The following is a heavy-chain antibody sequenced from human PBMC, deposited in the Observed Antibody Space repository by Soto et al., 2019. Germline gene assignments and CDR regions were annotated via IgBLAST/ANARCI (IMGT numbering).Heavy chain of an antibody. CDR3: AISSGYADWFDP. Sequence: PSETLSLTCTVSGGSISSGGYYLSWIRQHPGKGLEWIGYIYYSGSTYYNPSLKSRVTISVDTSKNQFSLKLRSVTAADTAVYYCAISSGYADWFDPWGQGTLVTVSS. CDR1: GGSISSGGYY. D-gene: IGHD3-22*01. CDR2: IYYSGST. V-gene: IGHV4-31*03. J-gene: IGHJ5*02.